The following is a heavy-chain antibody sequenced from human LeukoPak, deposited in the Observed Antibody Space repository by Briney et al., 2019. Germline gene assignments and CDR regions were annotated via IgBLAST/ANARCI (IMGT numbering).Heavy chain of an antibody. D-gene: IGHD5-12*01. V-gene: IGHV1-2*02. CDR2: INPNSGGT. CDR3: ARDLSYGTYED. J-gene: IGHJ4*02. Sequence: VASVKVSCKASGYTFTGYYMHWVRQAPGQGLEWMGWINPNSGGTNYAQKFQGRVTMTRDTSTSTVYMELSSLRSEDTAVYYCARDLSYGTYEDWGQGTLVTVSS. CDR1: GYTFTGYY.